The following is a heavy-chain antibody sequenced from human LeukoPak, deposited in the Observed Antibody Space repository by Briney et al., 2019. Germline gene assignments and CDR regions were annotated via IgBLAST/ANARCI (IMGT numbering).Heavy chain of an antibody. J-gene: IGHJ4*02. CDR2: IYAGENT. Sequence: PGGSLRLSCAVSGFTVGSSYMSWVRQAPGKGLEWVSVIYAGENTYYADSVKGRFAISRDNSKNTLYLQMNSLRAEDTAVYYCVREIGNSGNYDWGQGTLVTVSS. V-gene: IGHV3-53*01. D-gene: IGHD1-7*01. CDR1: GFTVGSSY. CDR3: VREIGNSGNYD.